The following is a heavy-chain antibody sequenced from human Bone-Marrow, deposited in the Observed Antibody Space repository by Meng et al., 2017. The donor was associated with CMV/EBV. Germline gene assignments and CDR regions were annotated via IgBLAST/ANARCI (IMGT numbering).Heavy chain of an antibody. J-gene: IGHJ4*02. D-gene: IGHD6-19*01. CDR3: AKNFRSLIAVAGPFDY. Sequence: GGSLSCSCAASGFTVSSYAMSWVRQAPGKGLEWVSAISGSGGSTYYADSVKGRFTISRDNSKNTLYLQMNSLRAEDTAVYYCAKNFRSLIAVAGPFDYWGQGTLVTVSS. CDR2: ISGSGGST. CDR1: GFTVSSYA. V-gene: IGHV3-23*01.